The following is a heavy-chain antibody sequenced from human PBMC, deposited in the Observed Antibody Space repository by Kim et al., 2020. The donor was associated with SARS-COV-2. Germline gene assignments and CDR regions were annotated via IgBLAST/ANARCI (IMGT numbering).Heavy chain of an antibody. Sequence: ASVKVSCKASGYTFTSYYMHWVRQAPGQGLEWMGIINPSGGSTSYAQKFQGRVTMTRDTSTSTVYMELSSLRSEDTAVYYCARSPYYYDSSGYLSGEFDYWGQGTLVTVSS. CDR2: INPSGGST. V-gene: IGHV1-46*01. J-gene: IGHJ4*02. D-gene: IGHD3-22*01. CDR3: ARSPYYYDSSGYLSGEFDY. CDR1: GYTFTSYY.